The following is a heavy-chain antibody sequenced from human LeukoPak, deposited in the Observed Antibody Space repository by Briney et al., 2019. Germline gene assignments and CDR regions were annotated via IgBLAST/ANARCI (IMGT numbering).Heavy chain of an antibody. CDR3: ARDGNYYDSSGYYYLLDY. CDR2: MNPNSGST. V-gene: IGHV1-8*01. Sequence: ASVKVSCKASGYTFTSYDINWVRQATGQGLEWMGWMNPNSGSTGHAQKFQGRVTMTRNTSIGTAYMELSSLRSEDTAVYYCARDGNYYDSSGYYYLLDYWGQGTLVTVSS. D-gene: IGHD3-22*01. CDR1: GYTFTSYD. J-gene: IGHJ4*02.